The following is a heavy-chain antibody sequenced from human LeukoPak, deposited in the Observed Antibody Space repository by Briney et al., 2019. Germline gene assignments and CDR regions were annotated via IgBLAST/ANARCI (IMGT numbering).Heavy chain of an antibody. J-gene: IGHJ6*03. V-gene: IGHV1-69*13. CDR2: IIPIFGTA. D-gene: IGHD3-10*01. Sequence: SVKVSCKASGGTFSSYAISWVRQAPGQGLEWMGGIIPIFGTANYAQKFQGRVMITADESTSTAYMELSSLRSEDTAVYYCARWRASGGYYYYYYMDVWGKGTTVTVSS. CDR1: GGTFSSYA. CDR3: ARWRASGGYYYYYYMDV.